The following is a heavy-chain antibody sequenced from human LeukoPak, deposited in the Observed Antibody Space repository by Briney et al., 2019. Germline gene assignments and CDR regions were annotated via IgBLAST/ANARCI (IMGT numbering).Heavy chain of an antibody. CDR1: GYTFTGYY. Sequence: GASVKVSCKASGYTFTGYYMHWVRQAPGQGLEWMGWINPNSGGTNYAQKFQGRVTMTRDTSISTAYMELSRLRSDDTAVYYCAGPSYRSGWYYFDYWGQGTLVTVSS. CDR2: INPNSGGT. V-gene: IGHV1-2*02. CDR3: AGPSYRSGWYYFDY. J-gene: IGHJ4*02. D-gene: IGHD6-19*01.